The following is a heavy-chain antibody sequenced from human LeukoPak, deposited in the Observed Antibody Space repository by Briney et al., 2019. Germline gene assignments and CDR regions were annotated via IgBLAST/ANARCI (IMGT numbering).Heavy chain of an antibody. CDR2: ISSSSGTI. Sequence: PGGSLRLSCAASGFTFSTYNMNWVRQAPGKGLEWFSYISSSSGTIYYADSVQGRFTISRDNAKNSLYLQMNSLRAEDTAVYYCARRLTASGKHYFDYWGQGTLVTVSS. V-gene: IGHV3-48*01. CDR1: GFTFSTYN. D-gene: IGHD6-13*01. CDR3: ARRLTASGKHYFDY. J-gene: IGHJ4*02.